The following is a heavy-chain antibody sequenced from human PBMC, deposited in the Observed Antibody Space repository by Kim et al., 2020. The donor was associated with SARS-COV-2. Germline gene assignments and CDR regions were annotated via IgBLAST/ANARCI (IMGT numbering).Heavy chain of an antibody. D-gene: IGHD3-10*01. J-gene: IGHJ4*02. V-gene: IGHV4-34*01. CDR3: ARGWYYCSGRTYFGY. Sequence: PSLKSRVPLSVDTSKSQFSLKLSAVTAADTAVYYCARGWYYCSGRTYFGYWGQGTLVTVSS.